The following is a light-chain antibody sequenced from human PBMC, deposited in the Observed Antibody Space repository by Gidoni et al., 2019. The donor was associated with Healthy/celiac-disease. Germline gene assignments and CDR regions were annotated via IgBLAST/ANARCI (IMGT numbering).Light chain of an antibody. Sequence: EIVMTQSPATLSVSPGERATLSCRASQSVNSNLAWYQQKPGQAPRLLIYGSSTRATGIPARFRGSGSGTEFTLTISSLQSEDFAVYYCQQYNNWPPWTFXQXTKVEIK. CDR2: GSS. V-gene: IGKV3-15*01. J-gene: IGKJ1*01. CDR3: QQYNNWPPWT. CDR1: QSVNSN.